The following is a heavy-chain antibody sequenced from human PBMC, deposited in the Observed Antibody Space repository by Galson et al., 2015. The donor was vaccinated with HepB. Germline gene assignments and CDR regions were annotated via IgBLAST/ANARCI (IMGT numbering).Heavy chain of an antibody. CDR1: GYTFSRYS. V-gene: IGHV1-18*01. J-gene: IGHJ4*02. CDR3: ARGGTSSGFDY. Sequence: SVKVSCKASGYTFSRYSINWVRQAPGQGLEWMGWISGYNGKTNYAQKFQGRVTMTRDTSRDTAYMELSSLRSDDTAVYYCARGGTSSGFDYWGQGTLVTVSS. D-gene: IGHD6-6*01. CDR2: ISGYNGKT.